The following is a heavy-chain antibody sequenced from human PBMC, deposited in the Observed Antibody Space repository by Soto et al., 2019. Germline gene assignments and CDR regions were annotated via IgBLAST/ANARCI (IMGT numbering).Heavy chain of an antibody. CDR1: GYTFTGYY. D-gene: IGHD3-3*01. CDR2: INPNSGGT. J-gene: IGHJ4*02. Sequence: GASVKVSCKASGYTFTGYYMHWVRQAPGQGLEWMGWINPNSGGTNYAQKFQGWVTMTRDTSISTAYMELSRLRSDDTAVYYCARGYDFWSGPYYFDYWGQGTLVTVSS. CDR3: ARGYDFWSGPYYFDY. V-gene: IGHV1-2*04.